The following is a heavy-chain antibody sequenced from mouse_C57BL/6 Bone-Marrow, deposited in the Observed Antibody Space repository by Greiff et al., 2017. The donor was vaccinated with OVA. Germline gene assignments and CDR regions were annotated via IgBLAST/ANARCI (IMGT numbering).Heavy chain of an antibody. J-gene: IGHJ1*03. CDR2: IWGDGST. Sequence: VKVVESGPGLVAPSQSLSITCTVSGFSLTSYGVSWVRQPPGKGLEWLGVIWGDGSTNYHSALISRLSISKDNSKSQVFLKLNSLQTDDTATYYCAIITTVVASWYFDVWGTGTTVTVSS. CDR1: GFSLTSYG. V-gene: IGHV2-3*01. CDR3: AIITTVVASWYFDV. D-gene: IGHD1-1*01.